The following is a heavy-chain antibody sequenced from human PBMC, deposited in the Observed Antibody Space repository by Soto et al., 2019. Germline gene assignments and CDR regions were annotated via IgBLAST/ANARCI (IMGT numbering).Heavy chain of an antibody. V-gene: IGHV3-23*01. CDR2: ISGSGGST. J-gene: IGHJ3*02. CDR1: GFTFSSYA. Sequence: PGGSLRLSCAASGFTFSSYAMSWVRQAPGKGLEWVSAISGSGGSTYYADSVKGRFTISRDNSKNTLYLQMNSLRAEDTAVYYCAKDYYDYIWGSYRYTPNDAFDIWGQGTMVTVSS. D-gene: IGHD3-16*02. CDR3: AKDYYDYIWGSYRYTPNDAFDI.